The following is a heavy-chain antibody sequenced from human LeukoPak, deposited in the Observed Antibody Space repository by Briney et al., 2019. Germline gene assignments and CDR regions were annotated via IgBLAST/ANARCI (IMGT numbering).Heavy chain of an antibody. D-gene: IGHD6-6*01. CDR1: GGTFSSYA. J-gene: IGHJ4*02. CDR2: IIPIFGTA. CDR3: ALEYSSSSYYFDY. Sequence: SVKVSCKASGGTFSSYAISWVRQAPGQGLEWMGGIIPIFGTANYAQKFQGKVTITTDESTSTAYMELSSLRSEDTAVYYCALEYSSSSYYFDYWGQGTLVTVSS. V-gene: IGHV1-69*05.